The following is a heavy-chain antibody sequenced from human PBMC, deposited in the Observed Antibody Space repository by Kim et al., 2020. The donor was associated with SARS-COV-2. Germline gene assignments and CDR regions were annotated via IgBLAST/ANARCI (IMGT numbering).Heavy chain of an antibody. J-gene: IGHJ1*01. CDR3: AKDPSLFYSKGYFQH. Sequence: DSVKGRFTISRDNAKNSLYLQMNSLRAEDTALYYCAKDPSLFYSKGYFQHWGQGTLVTVSS. D-gene: IGHD2-15*01. V-gene: IGHV3-9*01.